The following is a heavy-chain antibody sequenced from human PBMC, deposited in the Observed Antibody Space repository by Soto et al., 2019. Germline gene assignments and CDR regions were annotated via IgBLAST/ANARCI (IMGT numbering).Heavy chain of an antibody. J-gene: IGHJ4*02. CDR3: ARDDHNYDYVWGSYRPSAGFDY. V-gene: IGHV3-30-3*01. CDR2: ISYDGSNK. CDR1: GFTFSSYA. Sequence: PGGSLRLSCAASGFTFSSYAMHWVRQAPGKGLEWVAVISYDGSNKYYADSVKGRFTISRDNSKNTLYLQMNSLRAEDTAVYYCARDDHNYDYVWGSYRPSAGFDYWGQGTLVTVSS. D-gene: IGHD3-16*02.